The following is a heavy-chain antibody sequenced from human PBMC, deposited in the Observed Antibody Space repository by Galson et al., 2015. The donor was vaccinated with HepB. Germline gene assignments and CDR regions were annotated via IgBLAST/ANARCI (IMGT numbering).Heavy chain of an antibody. J-gene: IGHJ2*01. V-gene: IGHV2-70*11. Sequence: PALVKPTQTLTLTCTFSGFSLSTSDMCVSWIRQPPGKALEWLARIDWNDDKYYSTSLKTRLTISKDTSKNQVVLTMTDMDPVDTATYYCARNSGNSGWYFDLWGRGTLVIVSS. D-gene: IGHD4-23*01. CDR2: IDWNDDK. CDR1: GFSLSTSDMC. CDR3: ARNSGNSGWYFDL.